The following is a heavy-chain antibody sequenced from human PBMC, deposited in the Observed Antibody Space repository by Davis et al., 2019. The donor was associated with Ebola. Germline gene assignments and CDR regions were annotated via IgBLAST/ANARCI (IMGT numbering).Heavy chain of an antibody. V-gene: IGHV3-21*01. D-gene: IGHD2-2*01. Sequence: GESLKISCAASGFTFSSYSMNWVRQAPGKGLEWVSSISSSSSYIYYADSVKGRFTISRDNAKNSLYLQMNSLRAEDTAVYYCARDCSSTSCYWGQGTLVTVSS. J-gene: IGHJ4*02. CDR1: GFTFSSYS. CDR2: ISSSSSYI. CDR3: ARDCSSTSCY.